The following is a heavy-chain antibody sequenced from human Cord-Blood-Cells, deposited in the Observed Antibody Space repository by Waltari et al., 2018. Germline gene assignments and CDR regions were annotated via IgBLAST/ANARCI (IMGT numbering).Heavy chain of an antibody. CDR2: INHSGST. CDR1: GGSFSGYY. V-gene: IGHV4-34*01. Sequence: QVQLQQWGAGLLKPSETLSLTCAVYGGSFSGYYWIWIRQPPGKGLEWIGEINHSGSTNYNPSLKSRVTISVDTSKNQFSLKLSSVTAADTAVYYCASKSNWNMFDYWGQGTLVTVSS. CDR3: ASKSNWNMFDY. D-gene: IGHD1-20*01. J-gene: IGHJ4*02.